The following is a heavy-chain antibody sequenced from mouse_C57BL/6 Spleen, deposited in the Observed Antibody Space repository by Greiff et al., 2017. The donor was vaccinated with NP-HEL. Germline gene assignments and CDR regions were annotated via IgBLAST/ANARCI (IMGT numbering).Heavy chain of an antibody. V-gene: IGHV1-80*01. J-gene: IGHJ1*03. Sequence: VQLQQSGAELVKPGASVKISCKASGYAFSSYWMNWVKQRPGKGLEWIGQIYPGDGDTNYNGKFKGKATLTADKSSSTAYMQLSSLTSEDSAVYFCARGESGDWYFDVWGTGTTVTVSS. CDR1: GYAFSSYW. CDR2: IYPGDGDT. D-gene: IGHD4-1*01. CDR3: ARGESGDWYFDV.